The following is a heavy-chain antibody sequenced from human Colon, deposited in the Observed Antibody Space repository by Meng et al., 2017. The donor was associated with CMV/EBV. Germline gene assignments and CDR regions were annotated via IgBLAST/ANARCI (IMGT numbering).Heavy chain of an antibody. Sequence: GESLKISCATSGFTFGDFGMNWVRQAPGKGLEWVASISYGSSYMYYLDSVQGRFTISRDNTANSLYLQMNSLRAEDSAVYYCARQNSSSTYDFWGQGTLVTVSS. D-gene: IGHD1-1*01. V-gene: IGHV3-21*01. J-gene: IGHJ4*02. CDR1: GFTFGDFG. CDR2: ISYGSSYM. CDR3: ARQNSSSTYDF.